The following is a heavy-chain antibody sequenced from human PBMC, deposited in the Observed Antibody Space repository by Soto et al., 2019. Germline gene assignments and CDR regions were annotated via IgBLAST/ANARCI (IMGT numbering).Heavy chain of an antibody. V-gene: IGHV3-21*01. CDR1: GFTFSSYS. CDR3: ARDCSGGSCYPPRFDY. J-gene: IGHJ4*02. D-gene: IGHD2-15*01. Sequence: EVQLVESGGGLVQPGGSLRLSCAASGFTFSSYSMNWVRQAPGKGLEWVSSISSSSSYIYYADSVKGRFTISRDNAKNSLYLQMNSLRAEDTAVYYCARDCSGGSCYPPRFDYWGQGTLVTVSS. CDR2: ISSSSSYI.